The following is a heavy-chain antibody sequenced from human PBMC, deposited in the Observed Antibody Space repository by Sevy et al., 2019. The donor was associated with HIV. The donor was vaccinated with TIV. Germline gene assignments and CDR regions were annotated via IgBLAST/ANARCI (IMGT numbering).Heavy chain of an antibody. D-gene: IGHD3-10*02. CDR3: AREGCSKPHDY. J-gene: IGHJ4*02. Sequence: GGYLRLSCAASGFTFSSYAMSWVRQAPGKGLEWVSTFSFGSGKINYADSVKGRFTISRDNSKNTLYLQMHSLRAEDTAVYYCAREGCSKPHDYWGQGTLVTVSS. CDR1: GFTFSSYA. CDR2: FSFGSGKI. V-gene: IGHV3-23*01.